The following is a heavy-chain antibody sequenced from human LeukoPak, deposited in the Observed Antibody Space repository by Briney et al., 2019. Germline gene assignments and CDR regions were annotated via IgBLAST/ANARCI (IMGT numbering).Heavy chain of an antibody. V-gene: IGHV4-34*01. CDR1: GGSFSGYY. CDR2: INHSGST. CDR3: ARSGGAYSSSWYDDWFDP. D-gene: IGHD6-13*01. Sequence: KPSETLSLTCAVYGGSFSGYYWSWIRQPPGKGLEWIGEINHSGSTNYNPSLKSRVTMSVDTSKNQFSLKLSSVTAADTAVYYCARSGGAYSSSWYDDWFDPWGQGTLVTVSS. J-gene: IGHJ5*02.